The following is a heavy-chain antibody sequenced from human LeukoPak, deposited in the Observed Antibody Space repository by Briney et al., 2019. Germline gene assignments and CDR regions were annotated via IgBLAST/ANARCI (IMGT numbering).Heavy chain of an antibody. CDR2: VSASGNT. J-gene: IGHJ5*02. D-gene: IGHD1-7*01. V-gene: IGHV4-4*07. Sequence: PSETLSLTCTVSGGSISTNYWSWIRQPAGGGLEWVGRVSASGNTRYNPSLESRVTMSVDTSKNQFSLSLTCVTAADTGVYFCARGLAGNYDFNCFDPWGQGTLVTVSS. CDR1: GGSISTNY. CDR3: ARGLAGNYDFNCFDP.